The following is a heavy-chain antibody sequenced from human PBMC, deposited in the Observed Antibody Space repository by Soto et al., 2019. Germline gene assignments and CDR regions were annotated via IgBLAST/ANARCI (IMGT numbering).Heavy chain of an antibody. J-gene: IGHJ4*02. Sequence: QVQLVQSGAEVNKPGSSVKVSCKASGGTFGSYAISWVRQAPGQGLEWMGGIIPIFGTANYAQKFQGRVTITADESTSTADMELCSLRSEDPPGYYCARDSLLGFGHSTYYFDYWGQGTLVTVSS. V-gene: IGHV1-69*01. CDR1: GGTFGSYA. CDR2: IIPIFGTA. D-gene: IGHD3-10*01. CDR3: ARDSLLGFGHSTYYFDY.